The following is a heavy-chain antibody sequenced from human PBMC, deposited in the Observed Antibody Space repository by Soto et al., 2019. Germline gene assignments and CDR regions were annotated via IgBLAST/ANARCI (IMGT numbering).Heavy chain of an antibody. V-gene: IGHV3-48*03. D-gene: IGHD6-13*01. J-gene: IGHJ6*02. CDR2: ISSSGSTI. CDR1: GFTFSSYE. CDR3: ARLGNEYSSSWSSYYYGMDV. Sequence: GGSLRLSCAASGFTFSSYEMNWVRQAPGKGLEWVSYISSSGSTIYYADSVKGRFTISRDNAKNSLYLQMNSLRAEDTAVYYCARLGNEYSSSWSSYYYGMDVWGHGTTVTVSS.